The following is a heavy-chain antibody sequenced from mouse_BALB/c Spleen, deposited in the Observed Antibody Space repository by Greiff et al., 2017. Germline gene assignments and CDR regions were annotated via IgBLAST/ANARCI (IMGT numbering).Heavy chain of an antibody. J-gene: IGHJ3*01. V-gene: IGHV1-4*01. D-gene: IGHD2-4*01. CDR2: INPSSGYT. CDR3: ARDDYGFAY. CDR1: GYTFTSYT. Sequence: VQLQQSGAELARPGASVKMSCKASGYTFTSYTMHWVKQRPGQGLEWIGYINPSSGYTNYNQKFKDKATLTVDKSSSTAYMQLKSLTSEDSAVYYCARDDYGFAYWGQGTLVTVSA.